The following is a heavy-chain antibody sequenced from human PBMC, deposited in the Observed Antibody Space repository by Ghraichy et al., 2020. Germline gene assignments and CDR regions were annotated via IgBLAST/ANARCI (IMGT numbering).Heavy chain of an antibody. V-gene: IGHV4-34*01. CDR2: INHSGST. Sequence: SETLSLTCAVYGGSFSGYYWSWIRQPPGKGLEWIGEINHSGSTNYNPSLKSRVTISVDTSKNQFSLKLSSVTAADTAVYYCARVLRRATVTNLIDYWGQGTLVTVSS. D-gene: IGHD4-17*01. CDR3: ARVLRRATVTNLIDY. CDR1: GGSFSGYY. J-gene: IGHJ4*02.